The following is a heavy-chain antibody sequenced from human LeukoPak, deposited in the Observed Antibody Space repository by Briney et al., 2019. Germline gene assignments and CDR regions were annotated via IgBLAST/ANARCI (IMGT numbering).Heavy chain of an antibody. CDR1: VFMFTTYS. V-gene: IGHV3-48*01. D-gene: IGHD2-2*01. CDR2: ISSSGSTI. J-gene: IGHJ5*02. CDR3: ASDMNEVIVPGP. Sequence: GGSLRLSCASSVFMFTTYSMNGVRQAPGKGLEWISHISSSGSTIYYADSVKGRFTISRDNAKNSLYLQMNSLRADDTAVYYCASDMNEVIVPGPWGQGTLVTVSS.